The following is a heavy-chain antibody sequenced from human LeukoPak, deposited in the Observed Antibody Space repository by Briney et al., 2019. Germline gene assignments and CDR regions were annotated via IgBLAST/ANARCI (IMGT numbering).Heavy chain of an antibody. V-gene: IGHV3-33*08. CDR1: GFTFSSYT. Sequence: GGSLRLSCAASGFTFSSYTMSWVRQAPGKGLEWVAVIWYDGSNKYYADSVKGRFTISRDNSMNTLYLQMNSLRAEDTAVYYCASSRGGDGDWGQGTLVTVSS. CDR3: ASSRGGDGD. D-gene: IGHD2-21*02. J-gene: IGHJ4*02. CDR2: IWYDGSNK.